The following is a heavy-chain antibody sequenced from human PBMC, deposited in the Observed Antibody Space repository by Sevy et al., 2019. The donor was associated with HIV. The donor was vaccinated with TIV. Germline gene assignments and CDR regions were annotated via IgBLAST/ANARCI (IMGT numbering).Heavy chain of an antibody. Sequence: GGSLRLSCAASGFTFSSYAMHWVRQAPGKGLEWVAVISYDGSNKYYADSVKGRFTISRDNSKNTLYLQMNSLRAEDTAVYYCARGLTGPYYYYGMDVWGQGTTVTVSS. D-gene: IGHD3-9*01. CDR2: ISYDGSNK. CDR3: ARGLTGPYYYYGMDV. J-gene: IGHJ6*02. V-gene: IGHV3-30-3*01. CDR1: GFTFSSYA.